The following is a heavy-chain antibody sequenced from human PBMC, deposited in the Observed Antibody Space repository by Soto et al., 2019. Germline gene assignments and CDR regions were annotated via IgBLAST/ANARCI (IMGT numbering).Heavy chain of an antibody. CDR2: INPNSGGT. V-gene: IGHV1-2*04. D-gene: IGHD1-26*01. CDR1: GYTCTVYY. J-gene: IGHJ4*02. CDR3: ARDQAGGSYSFDY. Sequence: ASVKGSCKASGYTCTVYYMHWVRQAPGQGLEWMGWINPNSGGTNYAQKFQGWVTMTRDTSISTAYMELSRLRSDDTAVYYCARDQAGGSYSFDYWGQGTQVTVSS.